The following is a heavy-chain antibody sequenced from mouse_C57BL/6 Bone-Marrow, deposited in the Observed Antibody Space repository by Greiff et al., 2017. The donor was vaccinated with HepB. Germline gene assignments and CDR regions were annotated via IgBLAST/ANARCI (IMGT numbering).Heavy chain of an antibody. CDR2: ISSGGSYT. CDR1: GFTFSSYG. Sequence: EVQRVESGGDLVKPGGSLKLSCAASGFTFSSYGMSWVRQTPDKRLEWVATISSGGSYTYYPDSVKGRFTISRDNAKNTLYLQMSSLKSEDTAMYYCARQVVAHYYAMDYWGQGTSVTVSS. D-gene: IGHD1-1*01. V-gene: IGHV5-6*01. J-gene: IGHJ4*01. CDR3: ARQVVAHYYAMDY.